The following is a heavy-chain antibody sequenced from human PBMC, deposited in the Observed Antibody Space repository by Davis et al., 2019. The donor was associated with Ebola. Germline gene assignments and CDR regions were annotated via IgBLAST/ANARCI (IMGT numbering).Heavy chain of an antibody. CDR3: ARESGGGIDY. D-gene: IGHD1-26*01. V-gene: IGHV3-49*04. CDR1: GFTFGDYA. J-gene: IGHJ4*02. CDR2: IRSKPYGGTT. Sequence: GGSLRLSCTTSGFTFGDYAMSWVRQAPGKGLEWVGFIRSKPYGGTTEYAASVKGRFTISRDDSGNIAYLQMNSLKIEDTAVYYCARESGGGIDYWGQGTLVTVSS.